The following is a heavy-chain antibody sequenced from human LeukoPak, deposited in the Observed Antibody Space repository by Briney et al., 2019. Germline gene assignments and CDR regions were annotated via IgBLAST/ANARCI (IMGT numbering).Heavy chain of an antibody. Sequence: PSETLSLTCTVADGSISSYYWSWIGQPAGKGLEWIGRIYISGNTNYNPSLKSRVTMSVDTSKHQFSLKLSSVTAADTAVYYCARGAATGSAVAFDIWGQGTMVTVSS. D-gene: IGHD6-13*01. J-gene: IGHJ3*02. CDR1: DGSISSYY. CDR2: IYISGNT. CDR3: ARGAATGSAVAFDI. V-gene: IGHV4-4*07.